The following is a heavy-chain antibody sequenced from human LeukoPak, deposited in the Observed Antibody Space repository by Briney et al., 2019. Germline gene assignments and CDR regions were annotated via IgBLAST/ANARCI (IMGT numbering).Heavy chain of an antibody. D-gene: IGHD6-13*01. J-gene: IGHJ5*02. CDR3: ARGPSIAAAGIDP. V-gene: IGHV4-34*01. CDR1: GGSFSGYY. Sequence: PSETLSLTCAVYGGSFSGYYWSWIRQPPGKGLEWIGEINHSGSTNYNPSLKSRVTISVDTSKSQFSLKLRSVTAADTAVYYCARGPSIAAAGIDPWGQGTLVTVSS. CDR2: INHSGST.